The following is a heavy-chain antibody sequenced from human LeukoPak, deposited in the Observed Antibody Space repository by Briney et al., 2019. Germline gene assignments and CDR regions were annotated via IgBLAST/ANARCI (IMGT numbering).Heavy chain of an antibody. CDR2: INPNSGGT. D-gene: IGHD3-22*01. CDR3: ASHFASTGYFSFHH. CDR1: GYTFTAYH. V-gene: IGHV1-2*02. Sequence: GASVKVSCKASGYTFTAYHMHWVRQAPGQGLEWMGNINPNSGGTGYAQKFQGRVTMTRDTSVNTAYMELSSLTSDDTAVYFCASHFASTGYFSFHHWGQGTLVTVSS. J-gene: IGHJ1*01.